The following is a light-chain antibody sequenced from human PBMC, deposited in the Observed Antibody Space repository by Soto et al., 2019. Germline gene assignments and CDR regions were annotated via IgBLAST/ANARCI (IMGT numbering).Light chain of an antibody. CDR2: KAS. CDR3: QKYNSYWT. V-gene: IGKV1-5*03. Sequence: DIQMTQSPSTLSASVGDRVTITCRASQSINSWLAWYQQKPGKAPKLLIYKASTLESGVPSRFSGRGSGTEFTLTISSLQPDDFATYYCQKYNSYWTFGQGTKVEIK. J-gene: IGKJ1*01. CDR1: QSINSW.